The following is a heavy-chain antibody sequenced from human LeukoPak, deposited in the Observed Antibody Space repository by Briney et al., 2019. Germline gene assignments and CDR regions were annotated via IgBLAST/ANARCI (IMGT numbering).Heavy chain of an antibody. J-gene: IGHJ4*02. V-gene: IGHV4-39*01. CDR2: IYYSGST. Sequence: SETLSLTCTVSGGSISSSSYYWGWIRQPPGKGLEWIGSIYYSGSTYYNPSLKSRVTISVDTSKNQFSLKLSSVTAADTAVYYCARHTTSTPPDYWGQGTLVTVSS. CDR1: GGSISSSSYY. D-gene: IGHD2/OR15-2a*01. CDR3: ARHTTSTPPDY.